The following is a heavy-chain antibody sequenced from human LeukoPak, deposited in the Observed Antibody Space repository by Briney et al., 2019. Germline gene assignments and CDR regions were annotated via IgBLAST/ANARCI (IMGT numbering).Heavy chain of an antibody. D-gene: IGHD3-22*01. CDR2: IYYSGST. CDR1: GGSISSGGYY. CDR3: ARGHYYYSSGFDY. J-gene: IGHJ4*02. Sequence: SETLSLTCTVSGGSISSGGYYWSWIRQHPGKGLEWIGYIYYSGSTYYNPSLKSRVTISVDTSKNQFSLKLSSVTAADTAVYYCARGHYYYSSGFDYWGQGTLVTVSS. V-gene: IGHV4-31*03.